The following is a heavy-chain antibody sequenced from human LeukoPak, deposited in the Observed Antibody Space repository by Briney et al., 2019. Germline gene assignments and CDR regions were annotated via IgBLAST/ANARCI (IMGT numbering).Heavy chain of an antibody. Sequence: GGSLRLSCAASGFTFTNAWMGWVRQAPGRGLEWVGRIKSKTDGGTPDYAAPVKGRFTISRDDSKNMLYLQMNSLKTEDTAVYYCTTGAYDILTGYYHWYFDLWGRGTLVTVSS. CDR1: GFTFTNAW. CDR3: TTGAYDILTGYYHWYFDL. D-gene: IGHD3-9*01. V-gene: IGHV3-15*01. J-gene: IGHJ2*01. CDR2: IKSKTDGGTP.